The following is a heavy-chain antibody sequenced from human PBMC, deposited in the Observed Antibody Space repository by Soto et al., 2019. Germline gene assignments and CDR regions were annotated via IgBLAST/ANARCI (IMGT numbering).Heavy chain of an antibody. CDR3: ARDGQFRKSEDN. CDR1: GFTFSTYG. CDR2: ISNDGNNN. V-gene: IGHV3-30*03. Sequence: QVQLGESGGGVVQPGRSLRLSCATSGFTFSTYGMHWVRQAPGKGLEWVAFISNDGNNNHYADAGKGRFTISRDNSKNPLYLQMNRLSAEGADVYHCARDGQFRKSEDNWGQGTLVTVSS. D-gene: IGHD3-3*01. J-gene: IGHJ4*02.